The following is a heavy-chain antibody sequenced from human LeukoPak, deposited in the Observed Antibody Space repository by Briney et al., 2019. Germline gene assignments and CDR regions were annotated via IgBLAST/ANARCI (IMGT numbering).Heavy chain of an antibody. J-gene: IGHJ4*02. CDR2: ISAYNGRT. D-gene: IGHD3-16*01. Sequence: ASVKVSCKASGYIFINHGIAWVRQAPGQGLQYMGWISAYNGRTDYAQNLQGRVTMTTDTATTTAYMELRSLTPDDTAAYFCARWGASPNDFWGQGTLVTVSS. CDR1: GYIFINHG. V-gene: IGHV1-18*01. CDR3: ARWGASPNDF.